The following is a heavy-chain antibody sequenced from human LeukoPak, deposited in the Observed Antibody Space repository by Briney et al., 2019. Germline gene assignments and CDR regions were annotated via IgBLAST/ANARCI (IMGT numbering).Heavy chain of an antibody. CDR1: GGSISSYY. V-gene: IGHV4-59*01. CDR3: ARASEVWLRFSYYFDY. J-gene: IGHJ4*02. D-gene: IGHD3-16*01. CDR2: LYYSGST. Sequence: SETLSLTCTVSGGSISSYYWHWIRQPPGKGLGWIGYLYYSGSTNYNPSLKSRVTISVDTSKNQFSLKLSSVTAADTAVYYCARASEVWLRFSYYFDYWGQGTLVTVSS.